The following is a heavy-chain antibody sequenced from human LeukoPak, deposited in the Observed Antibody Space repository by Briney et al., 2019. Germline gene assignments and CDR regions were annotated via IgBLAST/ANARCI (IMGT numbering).Heavy chain of an antibody. V-gene: IGHV4-59*02. D-gene: IGHD2-2*01. J-gene: IGHJ6*02. CDR2: IYYSGST. Sequence: SETLSLTCTVSSGSVNSYYWSWIRQPPGKGLEWIGYIYYSGSTNHNPSLKSRVTISVDTSKNQFSLKLSSVTAADTAVYYCARVPAAPRLYMDVWGQGTTVIVSS. CDR1: SGSVNSYY. CDR3: ARVPAAPRLYMDV.